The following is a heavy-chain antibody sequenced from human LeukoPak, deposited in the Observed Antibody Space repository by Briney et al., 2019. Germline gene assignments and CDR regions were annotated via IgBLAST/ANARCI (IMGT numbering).Heavy chain of an antibody. CDR3: ARDDYSNYVLDY. V-gene: IGHV3-21*01. CDR2: ISSSSSYI. CDR1: GFTFSSYS. Sequence: GGSLRLSCAASGFTFSSYSMNWVRQAPGKGLEWVSSISSSSSYIYYADSVKGRFTISRDNAKNSLYLQMNNLRAEDTAVYYCARDDYSNYVLDYWGQGTLVTVSS. J-gene: IGHJ4*02. D-gene: IGHD4-11*01.